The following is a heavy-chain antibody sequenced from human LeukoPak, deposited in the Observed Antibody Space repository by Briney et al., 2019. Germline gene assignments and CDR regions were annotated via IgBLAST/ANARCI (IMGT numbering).Heavy chain of an antibody. D-gene: IGHD3-3*01. Sequence: GGSLRLSCVASGFTFSSYEMNWVRQAPGKGLEWLSYITSSDSTTHYADSVKGRFTISRDNSQNTVSLQLNNLRIEDTALYYCAKTSLSDPSGHYYYMDVWGKGTTVTVSS. CDR2: ITSSDSTT. CDR3: AKTSLSDPSGHYYYMDV. J-gene: IGHJ6*03. CDR1: GFTFSSYE. V-gene: IGHV3-48*03.